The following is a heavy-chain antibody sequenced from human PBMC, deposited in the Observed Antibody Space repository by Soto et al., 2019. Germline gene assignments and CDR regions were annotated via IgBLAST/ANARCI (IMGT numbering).Heavy chain of an antibody. V-gene: IGHV3-30-3*01. CDR3: ASSKPPASFYYYYGMDV. CDR1: GLTFSSYA. Sequence: GGSLRLSCAASGLTFSSYAMHWVRQAPGKGLEWVAVISYDGSNKYYADSVKGRFTISRDNSKTALYLQMNSLRAEHTAVYYRASSKPPASFYYYYGMDVWGQGTTVTVSS. J-gene: IGHJ6*02. CDR2: ISYDGSNK.